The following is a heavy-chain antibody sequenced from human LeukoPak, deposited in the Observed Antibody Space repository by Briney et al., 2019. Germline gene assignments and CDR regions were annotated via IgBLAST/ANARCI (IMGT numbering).Heavy chain of an antibody. CDR1: GGSISTGSYY. J-gene: IGHJ5*02. CDR2: IYTSGST. CDR3: ARERAYYDILPRWFDP. Sequence: SETLSLTCTVSGGSISTGSYYWSWIRQPAGKGLEWIGRIYTSGSTNYNPSLKSRVTISVDTSKNQFSLKLSSVTAADTAVYYCARERAYYDILPRWFDPWGQGSLVTVSS. D-gene: IGHD3-9*01. V-gene: IGHV4-61*02.